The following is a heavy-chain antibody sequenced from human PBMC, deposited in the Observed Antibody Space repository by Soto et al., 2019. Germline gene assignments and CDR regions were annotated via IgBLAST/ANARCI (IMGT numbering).Heavy chain of an antibody. CDR2: IYYSGST. CDR1: GGSISSGDYY. J-gene: IGHJ4*02. CDR3: ARDPGRALTVD. Sequence: SETLSLTCTVSGGSISSGDYYWSWIRQPPGKGLEWIGYIYYSGSTYYNPSLKSRVTISVDTSKNQFSLKVSSVTAADTAVYYFARDPGRALTVDWGEGILVTVSS. D-gene: IGHD2-21*02. V-gene: IGHV4-30-4*01.